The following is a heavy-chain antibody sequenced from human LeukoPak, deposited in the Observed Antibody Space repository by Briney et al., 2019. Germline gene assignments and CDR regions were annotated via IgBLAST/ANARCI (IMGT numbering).Heavy chain of an antibody. Sequence: GGSLRLSCAASGFTVSSNYMSWVRQAPGKGLEWVSVIYSGGSTYYADSVKGRFTISRDNSKHTLYLQMNSLRAEDTAVYYCARAPGDYDSSGYYYSRYYYYGMDVWGQGTTVTVSS. CDR2: IYSGGST. V-gene: IGHV3-53*01. CDR1: GFTVSSNY. D-gene: IGHD3-22*01. J-gene: IGHJ6*02. CDR3: ARAPGDYDSSGYYYSRYYYYGMDV.